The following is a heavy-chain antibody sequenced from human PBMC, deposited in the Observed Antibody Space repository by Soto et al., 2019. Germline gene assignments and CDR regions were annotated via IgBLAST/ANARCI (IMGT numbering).Heavy chain of an antibody. CDR3: ARDRYYDFWSGYRVDYYYMDV. CDR1: GGSISSYY. V-gene: IGHV4-59*01. J-gene: IGHJ6*03. D-gene: IGHD3-3*01. Sequence: QVQLQESGPGLVKPSETLSLTCTVSGGSISSYYWSWIRQPPGKGLEWIGYIYYSGSTNYNPSLTSRVTISVDTSKNQFSLKLSSVTAADTAVYYCARDRYYDFWSGYRVDYYYMDVWGKGTTVTVSS. CDR2: IYYSGST.